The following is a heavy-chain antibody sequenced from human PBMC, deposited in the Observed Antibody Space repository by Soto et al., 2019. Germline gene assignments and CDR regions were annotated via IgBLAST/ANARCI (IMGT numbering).Heavy chain of an antibody. CDR1: GFSFSDYY. CDR2: IRSTDNTR. D-gene: IGHD2-2*01. V-gene: IGHV3-11*01. Sequence: GGSLRLSCAASGFSFSDYYMSWIRQAPGKGLEWVSYIRSTDNTRYYADSVKGRFTISRDNAKNSLYLQMNSLRAEDTAVYYCARGNALYDYWGQGTLVTVSS. J-gene: IGHJ4*02. CDR3: ARGNALYDY.